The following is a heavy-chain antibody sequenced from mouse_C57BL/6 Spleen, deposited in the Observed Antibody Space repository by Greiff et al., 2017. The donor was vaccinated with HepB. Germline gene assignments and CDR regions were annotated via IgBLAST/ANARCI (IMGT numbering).Heavy chain of an antibody. CDR2: IDPSDSYT. J-gene: IGHJ1*03. Sequence: VQLQQSGAELVMPGASVKLSCKASGYTFTSYWMHWVKQRPGQGLEWIGEIDPSDSYTNYNQKFKGKSTLTVDKSSSTAYMQLSSLTSEDSAVYYCASWYFDVWGTGTTVTVSS. CDR1: GYTFTSYW. CDR3: ASWYFDV. V-gene: IGHV1-69*01.